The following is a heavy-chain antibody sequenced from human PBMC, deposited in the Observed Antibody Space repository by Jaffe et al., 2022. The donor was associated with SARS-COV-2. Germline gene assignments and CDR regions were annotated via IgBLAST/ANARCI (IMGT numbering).Heavy chain of an antibody. V-gene: IGHV4-34*01. J-gene: IGHJ2*01. CDR1: GGSFSGYY. CDR3: ARGRGLGRRYFDL. D-gene: IGHD7-27*01. Sequence: QVQLQQWGAGLLKPSETLSLTCAVYGGSFSGYYWSWIRQPPGKGLEWIGEINHSGSTNYNPSLKSRVTISVDTSKNQFSLKLSSVTAADTAVYYCARGRGLGRRYFDLWGRGTLVTVSS. CDR2: INHSGST.